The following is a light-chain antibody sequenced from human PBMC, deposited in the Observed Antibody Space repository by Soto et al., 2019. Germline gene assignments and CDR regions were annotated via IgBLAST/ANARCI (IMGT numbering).Light chain of an antibody. V-gene: IGLV1-51*01. CDR1: GSNIGNNY. Sequence: QSVLTQPPSVSAAPGQKVTISCSGGGSNIGNNYVSWYQQLPGTAPKLLIYDNNRRPSGIPDRFSGSKSGTSATLGITGLQTGDEADYYCGTWDNSLSAYVFATGTKVNVL. CDR2: DNN. J-gene: IGLJ1*01. CDR3: GTWDNSLSAYV.